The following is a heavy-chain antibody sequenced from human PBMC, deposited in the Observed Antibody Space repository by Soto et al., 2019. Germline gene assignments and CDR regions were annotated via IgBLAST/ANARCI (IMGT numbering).Heavy chain of an antibody. Sequence: PGGSLRLSCAASGFTFSDYYMSWIRQAPGKGLEWVSYISSSGSTIYYADSVKGRFTISRDNAKNSLYLQMNSLRAEDTAVYYCASGSEDIVVVVAASWSYRGQGTLVTVSS. CDR2: ISSSGSTI. D-gene: IGHD2-15*01. CDR1: GFTFSDYY. J-gene: IGHJ4*02. CDR3: ASGSEDIVVVVAASWSY. V-gene: IGHV3-11*01.